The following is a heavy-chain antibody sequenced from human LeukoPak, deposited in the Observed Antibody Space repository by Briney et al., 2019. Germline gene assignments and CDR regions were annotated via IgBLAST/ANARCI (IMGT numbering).Heavy chain of an antibody. J-gene: IGHJ4*02. CDR1: GFTFSNYE. Sequence: GGSLRLSCAASGFTFSNYEMNWVRQAPGKGLEWVSYISGRGDVIYYADSVKGRFTISGDNAKNSLYLQMNSLRAEDTAVYYCARPYYVAANYYFDYWGQGTLVTVSS. D-gene: IGHD1-26*01. CDR2: ISGRGDVI. V-gene: IGHV3-48*03. CDR3: ARPYYVAANYYFDY.